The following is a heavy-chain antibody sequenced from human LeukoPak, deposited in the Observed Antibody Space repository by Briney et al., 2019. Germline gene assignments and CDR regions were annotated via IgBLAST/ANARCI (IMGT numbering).Heavy chain of an antibody. CDR3: ARGVQLWFPWYFDY. CDR2: IYSGGST. Sequence: QPGGSLRLSCAASGFIFSNYMSWVRQAPGKGLEWVSVIYSGGSTYYADSVKGRFTISRDNSKNTLYLQMNSLRAEDTAVYYCARGVQLWFPWYFDYWGQGTLVTVSS. V-gene: IGHV3-66*01. D-gene: IGHD5-18*01. J-gene: IGHJ4*02. CDR1: GFIFSNY.